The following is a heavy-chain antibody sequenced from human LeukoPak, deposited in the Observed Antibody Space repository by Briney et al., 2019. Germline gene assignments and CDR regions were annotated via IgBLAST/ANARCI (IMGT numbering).Heavy chain of an antibody. D-gene: IGHD6-19*01. V-gene: IGHV4-4*07. CDR2: IHTSGST. J-gene: IGHJ4*02. Sequence: SETLSLTRTVSGGSFTSYYWSWIRQPAGKGLEWIGRIHTSGSTDYNPSLKSRVTMSVDTSKNQFSLKLTSVTAADTAVYYCARELYGSGLGPLWYWGQGTLVTVSS. CDR1: GGSFTSYY. CDR3: ARELYGSGLGPLWY.